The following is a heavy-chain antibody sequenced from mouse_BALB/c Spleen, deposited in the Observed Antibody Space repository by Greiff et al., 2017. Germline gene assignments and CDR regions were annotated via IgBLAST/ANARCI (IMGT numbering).Heavy chain of an antibody. CDR1: GFTFSSFC. J-gene: IGHJ1*01. CDR3: ARGGGWYFDV. CDR2: ISNGNSTI. V-gene: IGHV5-17*02. Sequence: EVKLVESGGGLVQPGGSRKLSCAASGFTFSSFCMHWVRQAPEKGLEWVAYISNGNSTIYYADTVKGLFTISRDNPKNTLFLQMTMLRSEDTAMYYCARGGGWYFDVWGAGTTVTVSS.